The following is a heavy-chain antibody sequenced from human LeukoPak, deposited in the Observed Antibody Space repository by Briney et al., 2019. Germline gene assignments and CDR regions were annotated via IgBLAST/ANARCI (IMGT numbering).Heavy chain of an antibody. Sequence: PGGSLRLSCAASGFTFSSYAMSWVRQAPGKGLEWVSAISGSGGSTYYADSVKGRFTISRDNSKNTLCLQMNSLRAEDTAVYYCAKESFGVVGRKWFDPWGQGTLVTVSS. V-gene: IGHV3-23*01. CDR2: ISGSGGST. J-gene: IGHJ5*02. D-gene: IGHD2-2*01. CDR3: AKESFGVVGRKWFDP. CDR1: GFTFSSYA.